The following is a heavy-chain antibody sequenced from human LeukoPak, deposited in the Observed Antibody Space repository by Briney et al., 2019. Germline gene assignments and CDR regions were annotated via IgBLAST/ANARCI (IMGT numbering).Heavy chain of an antibody. J-gene: IGHJ4*02. Sequence: SGGSLRLSCAASGFTVSSNYMSWVRQAPGKGLEWVSVIYSGGSTYYADSVKGRFTISRDNSKNTLYLQMNSLRAEDTAVYYCAREKFLTGYNYWGQGTLVTVSS. CDR3: AREKFLTGYNY. CDR2: IYSGGST. D-gene: IGHD3-9*01. V-gene: IGHV3-53*01. CDR1: GFTVSSNY.